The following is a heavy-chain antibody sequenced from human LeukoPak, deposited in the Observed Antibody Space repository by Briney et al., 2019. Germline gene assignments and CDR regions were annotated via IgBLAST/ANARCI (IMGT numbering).Heavy chain of an antibody. CDR3: ARGARAYSYGPFDY. CDR2: IYYSGST. V-gene: IGHV4-59*01. Sequence: SETLSLTCTVSGGSISSYYWSWIRQPPGKGLEWIGYIYYSGSTNYNPSLKSRVTISVDTSKNQFSLKLSSVTAADTAVYYCARGARAYSYGPFDYWGQGTLVTVSS. J-gene: IGHJ4*02. CDR1: GGSISSYY. D-gene: IGHD5-18*01.